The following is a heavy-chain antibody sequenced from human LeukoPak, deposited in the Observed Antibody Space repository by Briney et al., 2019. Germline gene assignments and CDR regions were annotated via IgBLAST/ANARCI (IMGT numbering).Heavy chain of an antibody. J-gene: IGHJ4*02. V-gene: IGHV4-39*07. D-gene: IGHD2-2*01. CDR1: GGSITSNSYY. Sequence: SETLSLTCTVSGGSITSNSYYWGWIRQPPGKGLEWIGSIYYTGDTYYNPSLKRRVTISVDTSKNHFSLKLSSVTAADTAVYYCARERREQLLPPYTRSVTYFDYWGQGTLVTVSS. CDR2: IYYTGDT. CDR3: ARERREQLLPPYTRSVTYFDY.